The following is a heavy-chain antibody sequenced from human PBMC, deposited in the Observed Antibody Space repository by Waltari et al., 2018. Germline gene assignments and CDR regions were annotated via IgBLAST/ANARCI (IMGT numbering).Heavy chain of an antibody. J-gene: IGHJ5*02. CDR1: GGSFSGYY. Sequence: QVQLQQWGAGLLKPSETLSLTCAVYGGSFSGYYWSWLRQPPGKGLEWIGEINHSGSTNYNPSLKSRVTISVDTSKNQFSLKLSSVTAADTAVYYCARAQGSSGYYRKRDCWFDPWGQGTLVTVSS. D-gene: IGHD3-22*01. CDR2: INHSGST. CDR3: ARAQGSSGYYRKRDCWFDP. V-gene: IGHV4-34*01.